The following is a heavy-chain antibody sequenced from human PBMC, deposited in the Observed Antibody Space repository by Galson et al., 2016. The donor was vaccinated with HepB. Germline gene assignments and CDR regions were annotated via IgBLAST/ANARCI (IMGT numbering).Heavy chain of an antibody. CDR3: ARGGYDGYEIDY. D-gene: IGHD5-12*01. Sequence: SLRLSCAASGFAFSSYWMYWVRQPPGKGLVWVSRINSDGSRRAYANSVKGRFTISRDNARNTLNLQMDSLRAEDTAVYYCARGGYDGYEIDYWGQGTLVSVSS. V-gene: IGHV3-74*01. CDR1: GFAFSSYW. J-gene: IGHJ4*02. CDR2: INSDGSRR.